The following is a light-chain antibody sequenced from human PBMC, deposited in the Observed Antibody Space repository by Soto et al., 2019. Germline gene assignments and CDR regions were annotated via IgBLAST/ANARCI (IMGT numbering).Light chain of an antibody. CDR2: WSS. Sequence: DIVMTQSPDSLAVSLGERATINCKSSQSVFYNFNSKNYLAWYHQKPGQPPKLLIHWSSTREAWVPDRFSGSGSEPDFPLSISILQPDYVADYYRQQYYITPPTFGGGTKVEIK. J-gene: IGKJ4*01. V-gene: IGKV4-1*01. CDR1: QSVFYNFNSKNY. CDR3: QQYYITPPT.